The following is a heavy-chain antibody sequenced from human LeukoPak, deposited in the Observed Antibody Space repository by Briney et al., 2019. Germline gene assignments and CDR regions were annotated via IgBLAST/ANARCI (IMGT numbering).Heavy chain of an antibody. Sequence: PGGSLRLSCAASGFTFSIYAMSCVRQAPGKGLERVSAISGTGGSTYYAHSVKGGFTISSDSSKKTLYLQMSSLRAEDTAVYYCAKGILTVVTSPYYFAYWGLGTLVTVSS. CDR3: AKGILTVVTSPYYFAY. CDR1: GFTFSIYA. CDR2: ISGTGGST. V-gene: IGHV3-23*01. D-gene: IGHD3-9*01. J-gene: IGHJ4*02.